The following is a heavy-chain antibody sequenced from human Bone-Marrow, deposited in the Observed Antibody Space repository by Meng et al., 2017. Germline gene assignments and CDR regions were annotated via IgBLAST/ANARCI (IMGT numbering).Heavy chain of an antibody. CDR1: GFYFNNAW. Sequence: EVDLVEVGGDLVKAGGSLRLSCAASGFYFNNAWMSWVRQAPGKGLEWVGRIKSNTDGGTAEYAAPVTGRFTISRDDSKSTLYLQMSGLRIDDTGVYYCTWDDKAVSDYWGQGTLVTVSS. D-gene: IGHD1-26*01. V-gene: IGHV3-15*01. CDR3: TWDDKAVSDY. CDR2: IKSNTDGGTA. J-gene: IGHJ4*02.